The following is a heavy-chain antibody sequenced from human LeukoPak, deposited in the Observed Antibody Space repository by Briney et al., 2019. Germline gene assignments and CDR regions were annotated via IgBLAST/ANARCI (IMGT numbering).Heavy chain of an antibody. CDR3: ARERAANQDWVEFDP. J-gene: IGHJ5*02. V-gene: IGHV3-66*03. CDR2: IRDSGEA. CDR1: GFRVSDYY. Sequence: GGSLRLSCAVSGFRVSDYYMSWVRQAPGKGLEWVGLIRDSGEAFYADFARGRFAISRDESENTLCLQMNSLRVEDTAVYFCARERAANQDWVEFDPWGQGTPVIVSS. D-gene: IGHD3/OR15-3a*01.